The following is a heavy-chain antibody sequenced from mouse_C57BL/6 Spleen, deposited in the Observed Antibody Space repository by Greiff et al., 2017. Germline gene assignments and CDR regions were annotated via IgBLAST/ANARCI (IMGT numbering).Heavy chain of an antibody. J-gene: IGHJ4*01. Sequence: EVMLVESGAELVRPGASVKLSCTASGFNIKDDYMHWVKQRPEQGLEWIGWIDPENGDTEYASKFQGKATITADTSSNTAYLQLSSLTSEDTAVYYCTTRNDGRFYYYAMDYWGQGTSVTVSS. D-gene: IGHD2-3*01. CDR3: TTRNDGRFYYYAMDY. CDR2: IDPENGDT. CDR1: GFNIKDDY. V-gene: IGHV14-4*01.